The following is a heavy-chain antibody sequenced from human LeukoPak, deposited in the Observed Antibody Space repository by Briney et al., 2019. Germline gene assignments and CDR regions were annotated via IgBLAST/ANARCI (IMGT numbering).Heavy chain of an antibody. V-gene: IGHV1-18*01. CDR2: VSGYNGST. Sequence: GASVKVSCKASGYTFTSYGISWVRQAPGQGLEWMGWVSGYNGSTNCARKFQDRVTMTTDTSTNTVYMELRSLKSDDTAVYFCARGGYMITFGGLIVDVTRFDAFALWGQGTMVTVSS. CDR3: ARGGYMITFGGLIVDVTRFDAFAL. CDR1: GYTFTSYG. D-gene: IGHD3-16*02. J-gene: IGHJ3*01.